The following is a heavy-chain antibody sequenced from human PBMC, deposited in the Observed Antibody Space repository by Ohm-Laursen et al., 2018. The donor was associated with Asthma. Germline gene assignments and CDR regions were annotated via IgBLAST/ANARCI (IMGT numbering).Heavy chain of an antibody. Sequence: SSVKVSCKASGGTFSSYAISWVRQAPGQGLEWMGGIIPIFGTANYAQKFQGRVTITADESTSTAYMELSSLRSKDTAVYYCARRSVYYYDSSGYYQSSAFDIWGQGTMVTVSS. J-gene: IGHJ3*02. D-gene: IGHD3-22*01. V-gene: IGHV1-69*01. CDR3: ARRSVYYYDSSGYYQSSAFDI. CDR2: IIPIFGTA. CDR1: GGTFSSYA.